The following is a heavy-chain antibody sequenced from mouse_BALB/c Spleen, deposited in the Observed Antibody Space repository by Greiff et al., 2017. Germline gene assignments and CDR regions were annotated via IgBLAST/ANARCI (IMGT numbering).Heavy chain of an antibody. CDR3: ARAEGMDY. Sequence: EVKVVESGPELVKPGASVKISCKASGYSFTGYNMNWVKQSDGKSLEWIGNIDPYDGGTSYNQKFKGKATLTVDKSSSTAYMQLKSLTSEDSAVYCCARAEGMDYWGQGTTVTVSS. V-gene: IGHV1S135*01. CDR1: GYSFTGYN. J-gene: IGHJ4*01. CDR2: IDPYDGGT.